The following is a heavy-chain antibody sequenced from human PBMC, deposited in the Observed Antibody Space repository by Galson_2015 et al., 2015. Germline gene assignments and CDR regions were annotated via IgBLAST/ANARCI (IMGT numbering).Heavy chain of an antibody. CDR3: ARTHLLSGHRDY. D-gene: IGHD2/OR15-2a*01. Sequence: SLRLSCAASGFTFSTYEMNWVRQAPGKGLEWVSSISSSGSTIYYADSVRGRFTISRDNAKNSLYLQLNSLRAVDTAIYFCARTHLLSGHRDYWGQGTLVTVSS. V-gene: IGHV3-48*03. CDR1: GFTFSTYE. J-gene: IGHJ4*02. CDR2: ISSSGSTI.